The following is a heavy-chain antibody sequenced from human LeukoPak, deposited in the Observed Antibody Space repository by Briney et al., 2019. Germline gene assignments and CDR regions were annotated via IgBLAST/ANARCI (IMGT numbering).Heavy chain of an antibody. Sequence: ASVKVSCKASGYTFISYGITWVRQAPGQGLEWMGIINPSGGSTSYAQKFQGRVTMTRDTSTSTVYMELSSLRSEDTAVYYCARDGSARGGLEYWGQGTLVTVSS. J-gene: IGHJ4*02. CDR2: INPSGGST. CDR3: ARDGSARGGLEY. D-gene: IGHD1-1*01. CDR1: GYTFISYG. V-gene: IGHV1-46*01.